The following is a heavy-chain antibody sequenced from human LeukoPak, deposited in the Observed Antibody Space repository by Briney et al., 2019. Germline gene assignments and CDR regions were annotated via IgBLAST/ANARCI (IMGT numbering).Heavy chain of an antibody. J-gene: IGHJ4*02. V-gene: IGHV4-38-2*02. D-gene: IGHD4-17*01. Sequence: SETLSLTCTVSGYSISSGFHWGWIRQPPGKGLEWIGNVYHNGSTNYNPSLKSRVTMSVDTSKNQFSLKLSSVTAADTAVYYCARGSMTTVTTFGLYYFDYWGQGTLVTVSS. CDR1: GYSISSGFH. CDR3: ARGSMTTVTTFGLYYFDY. CDR2: VYHNGST.